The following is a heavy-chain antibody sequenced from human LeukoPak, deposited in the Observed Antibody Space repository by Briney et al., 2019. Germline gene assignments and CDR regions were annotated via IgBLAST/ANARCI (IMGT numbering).Heavy chain of an antibody. CDR1: GGTFSSFP. CDR2: VIAIFGDT. V-gene: IGHV1-69*01. Sequence: GASVKVSCKASGGTFSSFPIGWVRQAPGQGLEWMGQVIAIFGDTKYAQKFQGRLTITADESSSTAYMELRSLRSEDTAMYYCARDLIPDSSGHDAFDIWGQGTMVTVSS. CDR3: ARDLIPDSSGHDAFDI. J-gene: IGHJ3*02. D-gene: IGHD3-22*01.